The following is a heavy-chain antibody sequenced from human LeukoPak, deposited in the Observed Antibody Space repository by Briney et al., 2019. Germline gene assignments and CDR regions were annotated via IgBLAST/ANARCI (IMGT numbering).Heavy chain of an antibody. CDR3: ARDSRVHYDFWSGYYRDYYYYYYMDV. D-gene: IGHD3-3*01. CDR1: GYTFTGYY. J-gene: IGHJ6*03. Sequence: ASVQVSCQASGYTFTGYYMHWVRQAPGQGLEWMGWINPNSGGTNYAQKFQGRVTMTRDTSISTAYMELSRLRSDDTAVYYCARDSRVHYDFWSGYYRDYYYYYYMDVWGKGTTVTVSS. CDR2: INPNSGGT. V-gene: IGHV1-2*02.